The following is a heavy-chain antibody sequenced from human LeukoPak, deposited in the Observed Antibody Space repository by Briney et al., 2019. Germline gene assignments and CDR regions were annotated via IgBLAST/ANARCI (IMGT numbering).Heavy chain of an antibody. CDR1: GGSISSYY. Sequence: SETLSLTCTVSGGSISSYYWSWIRQPPGKGLEWIGYIFYRGSTNYNPSLNSRVGISADTSNNPFYLKLRSVAAADTAVTYCARGGYYGSGSDDAFDIWGQGTMVTVSS. CDR3: ARGGYYGSGSDDAFDI. CDR2: IFYRGST. V-gene: IGHV4-59*01. D-gene: IGHD3-10*01. J-gene: IGHJ3*02.